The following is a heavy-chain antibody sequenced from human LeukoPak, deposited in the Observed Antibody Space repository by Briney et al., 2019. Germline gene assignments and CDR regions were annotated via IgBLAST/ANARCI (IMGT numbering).Heavy chain of an antibody. CDR1: GGSFSGYY. CDR3: ARVPGGVYSSSWYNLYYYYYMDV. CDR2: INHSGST. J-gene: IGHJ6*03. D-gene: IGHD6-13*01. V-gene: IGHV4-34*01. Sequence: SETLSLTCAVYGGSFSGYYWSWIRQPPGKGLEWIGEINHSGSTNYNPSLTSRVTISVDTSKNQFSLKLSSVTAADTAVYYCARVPGGVYSSSWYNLYYYYYMDVWGKGTTVTVSS.